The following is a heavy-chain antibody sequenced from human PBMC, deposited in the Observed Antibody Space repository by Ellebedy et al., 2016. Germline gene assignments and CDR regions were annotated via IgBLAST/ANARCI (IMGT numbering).Heavy chain of an antibody. V-gene: IGHV3-33*01. J-gene: IGHJ6*02. CDR3: ARDVYSSSTVGSMDV. CDR1: GFTFSSYG. D-gene: IGHD6-6*01. CDR2: IWYDGSNK. Sequence: GESLKISCAASGFTFSSYGMHWVRQAPGKGLEWVAVIWYDGSNKYYADSVKGRFTVSRDNSKNTLDLQMNSLGAEDTALYYCARDVYSSSTVGSMDVWGQGTTVTVSS.